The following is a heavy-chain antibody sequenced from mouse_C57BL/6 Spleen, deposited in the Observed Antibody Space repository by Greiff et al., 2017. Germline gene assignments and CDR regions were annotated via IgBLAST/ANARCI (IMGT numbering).Heavy chain of an antibody. Sequence: QVQLQQPGAELVRPGSSVKLSCKASGYTFTSYWMHWVKQRPIQGLEWIGNIDPSDSETHYNQKFKNKATLTVDKSSSTAYMQLSSLTSEDSAVEYCAMRGGKRAMDYWGQGTSVTVSS. CDR2: IDPSDSET. D-gene: IGHD1-1*02. V-gene: IGHV1-52*01. CDR1: GYTFTSYW. J-gene: IGHJ4*01. CDR3: AMRGGKRAMDY.